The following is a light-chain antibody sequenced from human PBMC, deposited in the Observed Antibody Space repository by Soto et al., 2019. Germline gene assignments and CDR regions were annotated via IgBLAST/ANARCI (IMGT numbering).Light chain of an antibody. V-gene: IGKV3-20*01. CDR1: QSVTNSY. J-gene: IGKJ2*01. CDR3: QQYSTLPHT. CDR2: GIS. Sequence: SVLTQSPGTLSLSPGDRATLSCRASQSVTNSYFAWYQQKPGQAPRLLIYGISSRATGIPDRFSGSGSGKDFTLTISRLEPEDFVVYYCQQYSTLPHTFGQGTKLEVK.